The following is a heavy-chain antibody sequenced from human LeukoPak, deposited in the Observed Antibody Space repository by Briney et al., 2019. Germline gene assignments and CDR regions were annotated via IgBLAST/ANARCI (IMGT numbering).Heavy chain of an antibody. V-gene: IGHV1-2*02. J-gene: IGHJ4*02. Sequence: ASVKVSCTASGYTFTGYYMHWVRQAPGQGLEWMGWINPNSGGTNYAQKFQGRVTMTRDTSISTAYMELSSLRSEDTAVYYCARGKGGGSSGWYDFDYWGQGTLVTVSS. CDR2: INPNSGGT. CDR1: GYTFTGYY. D-gene: IGHD6-19*01. CDR3: ARGKGGGSSGWYDFDY.